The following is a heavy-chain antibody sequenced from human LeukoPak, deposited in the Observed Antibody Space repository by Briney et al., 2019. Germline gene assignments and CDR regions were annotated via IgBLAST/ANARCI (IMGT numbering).Heavy chain of an antibody. CDR3: VRSESGAYSWFDP. D-gene: IGHD4-17*01. CDR2: IYYSGTT. CDR1: GDSISSYY. V-gene: IGHV4-59*01. J-gene: IGHJ5*02. Sequence: SEALSLTCTVSGDSISSYYWNWVRQPPGKGLEWIGYIYYSGTTNYNPSLKSRVTISVDTSKNNFSLNVNSVTAADTTVHYCVRSESGAYSWFDPWGQGTLVTVSS.